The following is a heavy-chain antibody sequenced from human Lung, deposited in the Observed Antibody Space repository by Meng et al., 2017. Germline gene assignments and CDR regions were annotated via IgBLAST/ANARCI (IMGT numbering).Heavy chain of an antibody. CDR1: GGSFSDYY. J-gene: IGHJ4*02. Sequence: QVRLQQWGAGLLQPSETLSLTCVFSGGSFSDYYWSWIRQPPGKGLEWIGEINHSGSTNYNPSLESRATISVDTSQNNLSLKLSSVTAADSAVYYCARGPTTMAHDFDYWGQGTLVTVSS. CDR3: ARGPTTMAHDFDY. CDR2: INHSGST. D-gene: IGHD4-11*01. V-gene: IGHV4-34*01.